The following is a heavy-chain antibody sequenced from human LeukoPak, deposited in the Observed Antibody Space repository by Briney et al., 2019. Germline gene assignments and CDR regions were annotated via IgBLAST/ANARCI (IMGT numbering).Heavy chain of an antibody. CDR3: ARDLGGRQWLAVCFDY. J-gene: IGHJ4*02. CDR2: INPNSGGT. CDR1: GYTFTGYY. Sequence: GASVKVSCKASGYTFTGYYMHWVRQASGQGLEWMGWINPNSGGTNYAQKFQGRVTMTRDTSISTAYMELSRLRSDDTAVYYCARDLGGRQWLAVCFDYWGQGTLVTVSS. D-gene: IGHD6-19*01. V-gene: IGHV1-2*02.